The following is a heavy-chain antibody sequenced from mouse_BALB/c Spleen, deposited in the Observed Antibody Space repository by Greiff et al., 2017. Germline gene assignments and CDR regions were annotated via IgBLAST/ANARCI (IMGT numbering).Heavy chain of an antibody. CDR1: GFSLTGYG. CDR2: IWGDGST. J-gene: IGHJ2*01. D-gene: IGHD1-1*01. V-gene: IGHV2-6-7*01. Sequence: VKLVESGPGLVAPSQSLSITCTVSGFSLTGYGVNWVRQPPGKGLEWLGMIWGDGSTDYNSALKSRLSISKDNSKSQVFLKMNSLQTDDTARYYCARESLYYYGSSPFDYWGQGTTLTVSS. CDR3: ARESLYYYGSSPFDY.